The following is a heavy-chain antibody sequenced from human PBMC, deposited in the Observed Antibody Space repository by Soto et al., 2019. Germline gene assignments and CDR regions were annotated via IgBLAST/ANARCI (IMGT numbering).Heavy chain of an antibody. J-gene: IGHJ4*02. V-gene: IGHV3-53*01. D-gene: IGHD6-6*01. Sequence: EVQLGESGGGLIQPGGSLRLSCAASGFTVSRGSMSWVRQAPGKGLEWVSALNSDGSTYYADSVKGRFTISRDNSKNTLYVQINSLRAEDRAVYYCAGSIAAGGSLEYWGQGVLVTVSS. CDR1: GFTVSRGS. CDR3: AGSIAAGGSLEY. CDR2: LNSDGST.